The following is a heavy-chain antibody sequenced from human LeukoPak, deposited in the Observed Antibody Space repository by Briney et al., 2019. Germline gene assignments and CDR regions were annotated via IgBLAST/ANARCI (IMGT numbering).Heavy chain of an antibody. CDR2: IDPSDSYT. D-gene: IGHD4-17*01. CDR3: ASNYGDYEGDFDY. V-gene: IGHV5-10-1*01. CDR1: GSSFTSYW. Sequence: GASLKISCKGSGSSFTSYWISWVRQMPGKGLEWMGRIDPSDSYTNYSPSFQGHVTISADKSISTAYLQWSSLKASDTAMYYCASNYGDYEGDFDYWGQGTLVTVSS. J-gene: IGHJ4*02.